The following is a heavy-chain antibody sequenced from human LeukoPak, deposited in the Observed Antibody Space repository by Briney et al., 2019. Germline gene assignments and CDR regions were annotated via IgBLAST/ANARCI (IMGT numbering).Heavy chain of an antibody. CDR2: ISDNGRRT. V-gene: IGHV3-33*08. D-gene: IGHD2-15*01. J-gene: IGHJ4*02. CDR1: GLTFSNFG. CDR3: ARDRIGKYSIDY. Sequence: GGSLRLSCAASGLTFSNFGLNRVRQAPGKGLEWVAFISDNGRRTYYLESVKGLFTISRDDSKNTLYLQMNSLRVEDTAVYYCARDRIGKYSIDYWGQGTLVTVSS.